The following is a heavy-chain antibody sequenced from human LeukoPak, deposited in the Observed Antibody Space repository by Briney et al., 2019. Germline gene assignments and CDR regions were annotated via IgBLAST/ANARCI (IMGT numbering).Heavy chain of an antibody. D-gene: IGHD2-15*01. Sequence: SETLSLPCTVSGAPINHYYWSWLRQPRGKGLEWLGYIYYTWSTNYNPSLESRVTISADTSKNQFSLKLTSVTAADTAVYYCARVGLPRGYCSGGSCSLFDYWGQGTLVTVSS. J-gene: IGHJ4*02. CDR1: GAPINHYY. V-gene: IGHV4-59*08. CDR3: ARVGLPRGYCSGGSCSLFDY. CDR2: IYYTWST.